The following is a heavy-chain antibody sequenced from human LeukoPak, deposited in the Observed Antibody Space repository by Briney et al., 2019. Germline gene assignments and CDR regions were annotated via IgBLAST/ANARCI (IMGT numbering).Heavy chain of an antibody. J-gene: IGHJ4*02. CDR3: ARERIQLWLLGVRDRY. CDR1: GFTFSSYA. CDR2: MSYDGSNK. Sequence: GGPLRLSCAASGFTFSSYAMHWVRQAPGKGLEGVAVMSYDGSNKYYADSVKGRFTISRDNSKNTLYLQMNSLRAEDTAVYYCARERIQLWLLGVRDRYWGQGTLVTVSS. V-gene: IGHV3-30*04. D-gene: IGHD5-18*01.